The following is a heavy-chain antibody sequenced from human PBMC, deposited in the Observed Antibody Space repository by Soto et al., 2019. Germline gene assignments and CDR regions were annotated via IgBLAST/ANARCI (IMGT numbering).Heavy chain of an antibody. CDR1: GFTFDDYG. CDR3: ARDNGFGYFDL. Sequence: EGQLVQSGGGVIRPGGSLRLSCAASGFTFDDYGMSWVRQTPGKGLEWVSNINWNGISTGYVDSVKGRFTMSRDNAKNSLDLQMNSLRAENTALYYCARDNGFGYFDLWGRGPLVTVSS. CDR2: INWNGIST. J-gene: IGHJ2*01. D-gene: IGHD3-3*01. V-gene: IGHV3-20*04.